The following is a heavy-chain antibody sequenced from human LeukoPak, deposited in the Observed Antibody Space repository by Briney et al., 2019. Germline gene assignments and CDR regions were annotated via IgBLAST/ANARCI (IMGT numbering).Heavy chain of an antibody. Sequence: PSETLSLTCAVSGGSISSSNWWSWVRQPPGKGLEWIGEIYHSGSTNYNPSLKSRVTISVDKSKNQFSLKLSSVTAADTAVYYCERVGIAAGYYFDYWGQGTLVTVSS. CDR1: GGSISSSNW. V-gene: IGHV4-4*02. J-gene: IGHJ4*02. CDR3: ERVGIAAGYYFDY. CDR2: IYHSGST. D-gene: IGHD6-25*01.